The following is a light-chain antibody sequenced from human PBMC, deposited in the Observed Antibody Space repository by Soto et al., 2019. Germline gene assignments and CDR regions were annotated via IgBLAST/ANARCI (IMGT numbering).Light chain of an antibody. V-gene: IGKV1-12*01. CDR1: QGISTY. Sequence: DIQMTQSPSSLSASVGDRVTITCRASQGISTYLNWYQQKPGKAPKLLIYAASSLQSGVPSRFSGSGSGTDFTLTISSLQPEDFATYYCQQANSFPTFGQGTRLEI. CDR3: QQANSFPT. J-gene: IGKJ5*01. CDR2: AAS.